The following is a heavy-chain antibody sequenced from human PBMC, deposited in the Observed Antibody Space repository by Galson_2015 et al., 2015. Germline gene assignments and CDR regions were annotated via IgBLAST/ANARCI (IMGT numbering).Heavy chain of an antibody. CDR3: ARRNSSSADFFDR. D-gene: IGHD6-6*01. Sequence: SLRLSCAASGFTFSYYWMSWVRQAPGKGLEWVANIKQDGSEKYYVDSVKGRFTISRDNAKNSLFLQMNSLRAEDTAVYYCARRNSSSADFFDRWGQGTLVTVSS. CDR1: GFTFSYYW. V-gene: IGHV3-7*01. J-gene: IGHJ4*02. CDR2: IKQDGSEK.